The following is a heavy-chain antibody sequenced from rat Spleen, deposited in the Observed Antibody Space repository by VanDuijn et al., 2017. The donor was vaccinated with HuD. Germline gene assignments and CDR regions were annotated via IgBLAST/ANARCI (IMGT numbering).Heavy chain of an antibody. Sequence: EVQLVESGGGLVQPKGSLKLSCAASGFDFNTYAMSWVRQAPGKGLDWVASISIKTHNYATLYADSVKERFTISRDDSQSMVYLQMNNLKTEDTALYYCTVVRGRGVMDAWGQGASVTVSS. CDR1: GFDFNTYA. CDR3: TVVRGRGVMDA. J-gene: IGHJ4*01. CDR2: ISIKTHNYAT. V-gene: IGHV10-4*01. D-gene: IGHD4-3*01.